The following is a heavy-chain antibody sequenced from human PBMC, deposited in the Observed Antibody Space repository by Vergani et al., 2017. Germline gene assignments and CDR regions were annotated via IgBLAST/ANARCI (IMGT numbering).Heavy chain of an antibody. V-gene: IGHV4-4*08. CDR1: GVSIDNNC. CDR2: IYRSWTT. CDR3: TRGLAGLRSASTI. J-gene: IGHJ3*01. Sequence: QVQLQESGPGLVKPSETLSLICSVSGVSIDNNCWSWIRQTPGKGLEWIGYIYRSWTTRYNPTLKSRVTISADTSKNQISLNRNSVTAADTALYYCTRGLAGLRSASTIGGQGTMVTVSP. D-gene: IGHD2-15*01.